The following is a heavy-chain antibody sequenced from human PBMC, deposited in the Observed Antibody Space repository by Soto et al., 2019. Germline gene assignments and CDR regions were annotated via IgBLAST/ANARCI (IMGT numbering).Heavy chain of an antibody. V-gene: IGHV1-69*01. CDR1: GGAFSTYA. Sequence: QVQLVQSGAEVKKPGSSVKVSCQASGGAFSTYAISWVRQAPGQGLEWMGGIIPIFGTANYAQKFQGRVTITADESTSTFYLELSSLRSEDTAVYYCARSLDSSGYYNYWGQGTLATVSS. CDR2: IIPIFGTA. CDR3: ARSLDSSGYYNY. D-gene: IGHD3-22*01. J-gene: IGHJ4*02.